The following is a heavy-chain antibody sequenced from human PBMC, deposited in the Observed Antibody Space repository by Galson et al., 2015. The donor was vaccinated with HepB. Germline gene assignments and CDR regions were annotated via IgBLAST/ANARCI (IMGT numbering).Heavy chain of an antibody. Sequence: SLRLSCAASGFTFSSYSTNWVRQAPGKGLEWVSSISSSSSYIYYADSVKGRFTISRDNAKNSLYLQMNSLRAEDTAVYYCARSPYYYGSGSYDYYYYYGMDVWGQGTTVTVSS. CDR1: GFTFSSYS. CDR3: ARSPYYYGSGSYDYYYYYGMDV. J-gene: IGHJ6*02. V-gene: IGHV3-21*01. CDR2: ISSSSSYI. D-gene: IGHD3-10*01.